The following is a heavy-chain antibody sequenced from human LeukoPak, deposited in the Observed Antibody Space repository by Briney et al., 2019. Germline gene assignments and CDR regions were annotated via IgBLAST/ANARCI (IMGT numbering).Heavy chain of an antibody. CDR1: DFSISRGYY. CDR3: ARGRGYSGYDLDY. V-gene: IGHV4-38-2*02. CDR2: IYHSGTT. D-gene: IGHD5-12*01. J-gene: IGHJ4*02. Sequence: PSETLSLTCTVSDFSISRGYYWGWIRQPPGKGLECIGTIYHSGTTYYSPSLKTRVTISVDTSKNHFSLKLSSVTAADTAVYYCARGRGYSGYDLDYWGQGTLVTVSS.